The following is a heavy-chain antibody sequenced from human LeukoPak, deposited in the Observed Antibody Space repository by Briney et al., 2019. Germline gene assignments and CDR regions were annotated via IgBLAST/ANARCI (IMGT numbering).Heavy chain of an antibody. CDR3: ARQGELAIDY. Sequence: SETLSLTCTVSGGSISSSSFYWGWIRQPPGKGLEWIGSIFYTGSTFYNPSLKSRVTISVDTSKNQFSLKLSSVTAADTAVYYCARQGELAIDYWGQGTLVTVSS. CDR1: GGSISSSSFY. V-gene: IGHV4-39*01. D-gene: IGHD1-26*01. J-gene: IGHJ4*02. CDR2: IFYTGST.